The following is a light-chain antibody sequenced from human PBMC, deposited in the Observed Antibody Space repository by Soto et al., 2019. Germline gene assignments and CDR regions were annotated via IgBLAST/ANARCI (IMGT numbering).Light chain of an antibody. CDR2: AAT. V-gene: IGKV1-39*01. CDR1: QSISTY. J-gene: IGKJ1*01. CDR3: QQSYTTLMWT. Sequence: DIQMTQSPSSLSASVGDRVTITCRASQSISTYLNWYQQKPGKAPRLLIFAATRSQRGVPSRFTGSGSGTDFTLTINSLQPEDFASYYCQQSYTTLMWTFGQGTKVDIK.